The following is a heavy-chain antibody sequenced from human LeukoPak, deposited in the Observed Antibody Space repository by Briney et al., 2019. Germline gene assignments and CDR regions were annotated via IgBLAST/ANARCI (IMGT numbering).Heavy chain of an antibody. CDR2: ISVYNGYT. V-gene: IGHV1-18*01. CDR3: ARDSGWELKQYYFDH. CDR1: GYTFTSYG. J-gene: IGHJ4*02. D-gene: IGHD1-26*01. Sequence: ASVKVFCKASGYTFTSYGINWVRQAPGQGLEWMGWISVYNGYTGYAQKFQGRVTMTTDTSTRTTYMELRGLKSDDTAVYYCARDSGWELKQYYFDHWGQGTLVTVSS.